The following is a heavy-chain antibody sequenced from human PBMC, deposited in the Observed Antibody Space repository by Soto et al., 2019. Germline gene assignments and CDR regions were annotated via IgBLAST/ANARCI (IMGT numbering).Heavy chain of an antibody. D-gene: IGHD6-19*01. CDR3: AKEVAVAGIYYYGMDV. CDR2: ISYDGSNK. V-gene: IGHV3-30*18. CDR1: GFTFSTSE. Sequence: PGGSLRLSCAASGFTFSTSEMYWVRQAPGKGLEWVAVISYDGSNKYYADSVKGRFTISRDNSKNTLYLQMNSLRAEDTAVYYCAKEVAVAGIYYYGMDVWGQGTTVTVSS. J-gene: IGHJ6*02.